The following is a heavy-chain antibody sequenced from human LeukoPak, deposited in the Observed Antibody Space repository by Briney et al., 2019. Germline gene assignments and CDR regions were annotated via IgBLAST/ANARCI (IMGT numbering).Heavy chain of an antibody. CDR3: ARPPLGGSLGGDY. V-gene: IGHV4-39*01. J-gene: IGHJ4*02. D-gene: IGHD3-10*01. CDR1: GASISSSDYY. Sequence: SETLSLTCTVSGASISSSDYYWGWIRQPPGKELEWIGSIYYSGTTYYNPSLKSRVTISVDTSKNQFSLELTSVTAADTAVYYCARPPLGGSLGGDYWGQGTLVTVSS. CDR2: IYYSGTT.